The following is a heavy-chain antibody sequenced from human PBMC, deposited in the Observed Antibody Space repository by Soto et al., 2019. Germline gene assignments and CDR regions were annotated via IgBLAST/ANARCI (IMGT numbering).Heavy chain of an antibody. CDR3: ARGVENNWNDH. Sequence: QVQLVQSGAEVKKPGASVKVSCKASGYTFTSYYMHWVRQAPGQGLEWMGIINPSGGSTSYAQKFQGGVSMPRDTSASTVYMELSSLRSEDTAVYYCARGVENNWNDHWGQGTLGTVSS. J-gene: IGHJ5*02. V-gene: IGHV1-46*01. CDR2: INPSGGST. D-gene: IGHD2-15*01. CDR1: GYTFTSYY.